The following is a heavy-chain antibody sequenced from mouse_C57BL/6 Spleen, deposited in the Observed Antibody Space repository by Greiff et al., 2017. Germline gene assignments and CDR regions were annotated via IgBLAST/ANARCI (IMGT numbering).Heavy chain of an antibody. CDR3: ARQLKNDY. J-gene: IGHJ2*01. CDR1: GYSITSGYY. Sequence: EVKLVESGPGLVKPSQSLSLTCSVTGYSITSGYYWNWIRQFPGNKLEWMGYISYDGSNNYNPSLKNRISITRDTSKNQFFLKLNSVTTEDTATYYCARQLKNDYWGQGTTLTVSS. CDR2: ISYDGSN. D-gene: IGHD3-2*02. V-gene: IGHV3-6*01.